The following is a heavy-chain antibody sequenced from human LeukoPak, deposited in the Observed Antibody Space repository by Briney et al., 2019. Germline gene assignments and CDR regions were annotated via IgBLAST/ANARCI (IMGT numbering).Heavy chain of an antibody. V-gene: IGHV3-74*01. CDR1: GFTFSSHW. CDR2: INSDGSST. J-gene: IGHJ4*02. Sequence: GGSLRLSCAASGFTFSSHWMHWVRQAPGKGLVWVSRINSDGSSTNYADSVKGRFTISRDNAKNILFLQMNSLRAEDTAVYYCAKDIKYYYGSGPIYWGQGTLVTVSS. D-gene: IGHD3-10*01. CDR3: AKDIKYYYGSGPIY.